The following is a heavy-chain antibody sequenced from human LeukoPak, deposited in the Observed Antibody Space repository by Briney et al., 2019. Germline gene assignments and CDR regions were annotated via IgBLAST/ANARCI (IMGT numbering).Heavy chain of an antibody. CDR2: IYYSGST. D-gene: IGHD4-17*01. CDR3: ARDHGEGFDY. CDR1: GGSISSYY. Sequence: SETLSLACTVSGGSISSYYWSWIRQPPGKGLEWIGYIYYSGSTNYNPSLKSRVTISVDTSKNQFSLKLSSVTAADTAVCYCARDHGEGFDYWGQGTLVTVSS. V-gene: IGHV4-59*01. J-gene: IGHJ4*02.